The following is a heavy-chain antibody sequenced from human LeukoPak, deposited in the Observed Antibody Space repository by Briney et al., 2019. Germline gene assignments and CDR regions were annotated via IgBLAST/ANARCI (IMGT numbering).Heavy chain of an antibody. CDR3: AKRVRYCSSTSCYNWFDP. Sequence: SGGSLRLSCAASGFTFSSYAMGWVRQAPGKGLEWVSAITASGGNTYYADSVKGRFTISRDNSKNTLYLQMNSLRAEDTAVYYCAKRVRYCSSTSCYNWFDPWGQGTLVTVSS. CDR2: ITASGGNT. D-gene: IGHD2-2*01. J-gene: IGHJ5*02. V-gene: IGHV3-23*01. CDR1: GFTFSSYA.